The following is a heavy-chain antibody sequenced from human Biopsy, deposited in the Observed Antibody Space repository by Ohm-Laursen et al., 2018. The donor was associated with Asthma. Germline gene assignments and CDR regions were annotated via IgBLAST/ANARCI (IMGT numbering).Heavy chain of an antibody. CDR2: IYYSGNT. J-gene: IGHJ4*02. CDR3: ARLWEEVDC. CDR1: GGSIGTSTYY. V-gene: IGHV4-39*01. D-gene: IGHD1-26*01. Sequence: SDTLSLTCTVSGGSIGTSTYYWGWIRQPPGKGLEWIANIYYSGNTYYNPTLKSRVTISLDKSNNQFSLRVCYLTAADTAVYYCARLWEEVDCWGQGTPVTVSS.